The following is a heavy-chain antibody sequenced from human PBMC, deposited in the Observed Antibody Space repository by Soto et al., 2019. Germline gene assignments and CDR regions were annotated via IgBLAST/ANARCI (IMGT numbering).Heavy chain of an antibody. D-gene: IGHD1-26*01. J-gene: IGHJ5*01. CDR3: ATVLIDNSGLES. Sequence: GGSLRLSCAASGFTFSNYGIHWVRQAAGKGLEWVSVIWYDGRNKDYSDSVKVRFTISRDNSKNTAYLQMNSVRAEETAVYYCATVLIDNSGLESWGQGVRVTVSS. V-gene: IGHV3-33*01. CDR1: GFTFSNYG. CDR2: IWYDGRNK.